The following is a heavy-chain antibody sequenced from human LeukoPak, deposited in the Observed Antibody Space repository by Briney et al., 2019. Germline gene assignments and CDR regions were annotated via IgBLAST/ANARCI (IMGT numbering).Heavy chain of an antibody. Sequence: GGSLRLSCAASGFTFSSYAMSWVRQAPGKGLEWVSGIYGSGGSTYYADSVKGRFTISRDNSKNTLYLQMNNVRVEDTAVYYCARGLLFFWGQGTLVTVSS. CDR2: IYGSGGST. D-gene: IGHD3-3*01. J-gene: IGHJ4*02. CDR3: ARGLLFF. CDR1: GFTFSSYA. V-gene: IGHV3-23*01.